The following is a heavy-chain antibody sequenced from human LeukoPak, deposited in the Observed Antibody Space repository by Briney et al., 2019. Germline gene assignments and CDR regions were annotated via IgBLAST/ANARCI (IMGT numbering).Heavy chain of an antibody. CDR1: GFTFSSYG. D-gene: IGHD3-22*01. V-gene: IGHV3-23*01. Sequence: PGGSLRLSCAASGFTFSSYGMSWVRQAPGKGLEWVSAISGSGGSTYYADSVKGRFTISRDNSKNTLYQQMNSLRAEDTAVYYCAKVGYYDSSGYYSGLDYWGQGTLVTVSS. J-gene: IGHJ4*02. CDR2: ISGSGGST. CDR3: AKVGYYDSSGYYSGLDY.